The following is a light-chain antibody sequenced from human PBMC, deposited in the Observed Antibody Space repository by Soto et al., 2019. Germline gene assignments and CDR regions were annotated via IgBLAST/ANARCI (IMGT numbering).Light chain of an antibody. J-gene: IGLJ1*01. Sequence: QSVLSQPDSVCRARGESITASCTGTNTHIGGYNYVSWSQQHPGKAPKLVIYDVSSRPSGVSSRFSGSTSGYTASLTISGLQAEVGAHDYATADSTARSLHVFRPGTKVT. CDR2: DVS. V-gene: IGLV2-14*03. CDR1: NTHIGGYNY. CDR3: TADSTARSLHV.